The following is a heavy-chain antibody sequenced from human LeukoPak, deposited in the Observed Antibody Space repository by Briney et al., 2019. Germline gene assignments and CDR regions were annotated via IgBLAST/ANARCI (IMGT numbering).Heavy chain of an antibody. CDR1: GFTFSSYA. CDR2: ISGSGGST. CDR3: ARGLEMATIMSAFDI. Sequence: AGGSLRLSCAASGFTFSSYAMSWVRQAPGKGLEWVSAISGSGGSTYYADSVKGRFTIARDNSKNTLHLQMNSLRAEDTALYYCARGLEMATIMSAFDIWGQGTKVTVSS. D-gene: IGHD5-24*01. V-gene: IGHV3-23*01. J-gene: IGHJ3*02.